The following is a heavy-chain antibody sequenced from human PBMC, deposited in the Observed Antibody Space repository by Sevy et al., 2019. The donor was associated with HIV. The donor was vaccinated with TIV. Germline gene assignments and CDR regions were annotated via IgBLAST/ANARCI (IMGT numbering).Heavy chain of an antibody. CDR1: GFPFNNAW. D-gene: IGHD1-26*01. CDR3: VKDLRWEGTIDY. J-gene: IGHJ4*02. Sequence: GGSLRLSCAASGFPFNNAWMSWVRQAPGKGLEGVGRIKSKTDGGTTDYAAAVKGRFTMSRDDSENTLFMQMNSLKGEDGGVYYCVKDLRWEGTIDYWGQGTLVTVSS. V-gene: IGHV3-15*01. CDR2: IKSKTDGGTT.